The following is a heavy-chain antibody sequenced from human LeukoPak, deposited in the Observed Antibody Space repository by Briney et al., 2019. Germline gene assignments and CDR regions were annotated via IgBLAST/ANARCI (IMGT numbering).Heavy chain of an antibody. CDR3: AKTPAGYDILTGYYGY. Sequence: PGGSLRLSCAASGFTFSSYAMSWVRQAPGKGLDWVSAISAGGASTHYADSVRGRFTISRDNSKNTLYLQMNSLRAEDTAVYYCAKTPAGYDILTGYYGYWGQGTLVTVSS. J-gene: IGHJ4*02. CDR1: GFTFSSYA. CDR2: ISAGGAST. V-gene: IGHV3-23*01. D-gene: IGHD3-9*01.